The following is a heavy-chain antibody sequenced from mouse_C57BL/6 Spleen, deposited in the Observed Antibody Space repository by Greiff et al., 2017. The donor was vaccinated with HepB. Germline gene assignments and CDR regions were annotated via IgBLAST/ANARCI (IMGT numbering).Heavy chain of an antibody. CDR3: ARDRAQATGDYFDY. D-gene: IGHD3-2*02. Sequence: EVQRVESGGGLVKPGGSLKLSCAASGFTFSSYAMSWVRQTPEKRLEWVATISDGGSYTYYPDNVKGRFTISRDNAKNNLYLQMSHLKSEDTAMYYCARDRAQATGDYFDYWGQGTTLTVSS. V-gene: IGHV5-4*01. CDR2: ISDGGSYT. J-gene: IGHJ2*01. CDR1: GFTFSSYA.